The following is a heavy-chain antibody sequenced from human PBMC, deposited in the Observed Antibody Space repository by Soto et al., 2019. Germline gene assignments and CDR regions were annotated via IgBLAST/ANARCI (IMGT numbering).Heavy chain of an antibody. CDR1: GFTFSDYW. J-gene: IGHJ4*02. V-gene: IGHV3-7*05. Sequence: EVQLVESGGGLVQPGGSLTLSCAASGFTFSDYWMIWVRQAPGKGLEWVAKIKQDGSEKYYVDSVKGRFTISRDNAKSSLCLEMDGLRAEDTAVYYCVTDWRDYWGQGTLVTVSS. CDR2: IKQDGSEK. CDR3: VTDWRDY.